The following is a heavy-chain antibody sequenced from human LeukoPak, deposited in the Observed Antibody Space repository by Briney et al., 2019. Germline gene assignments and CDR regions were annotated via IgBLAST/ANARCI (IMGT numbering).Heavy chain of an antibody. CDR1: GFTFSSYS. V-gene: IGHV3-21*01. Sequence: GGSLRLSCADSGFTFSSYSMHWVRQAPGEGLQWVSSISDDSNYIFYADSVKGRFTISRDNAKNSLFLQMNSLRAGDTAVYYCVREAVSSSWDNWYFDLWGRGTLVTVSS. D-gene: IGHD6-13*01. CDR3: VREAVSSSWDNWYFDL. CDR2: ISDDSNYI. J-gene: IGHJ2*01.